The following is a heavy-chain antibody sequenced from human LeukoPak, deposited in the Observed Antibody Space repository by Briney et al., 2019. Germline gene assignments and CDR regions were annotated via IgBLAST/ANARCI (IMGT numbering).Heavy chain of an antibody. J-gene: IGHJ4*02. CDR1: GYTFTGYY. CDR2: INPNSGGT. V-gene: IGHV1-2*02. D-gene: IGHD6-13*01. CDR3: AKAGTSAGSPRYYFDS. Sequence: ASVKVSCKASGYTFTGYYMHWVRQAPGQGLEWMGWINPNSGGTNYAQKFQGRVTMTRDTSITTAYMELSSLKSDDTAVFYCAKAGTSAGSPRYYFDSWGQGTLVTVSS.